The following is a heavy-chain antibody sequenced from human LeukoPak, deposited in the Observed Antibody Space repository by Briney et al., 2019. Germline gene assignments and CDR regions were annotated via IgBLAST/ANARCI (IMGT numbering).Heavy chain of an antibody. J-gene: IGHJ4*02. D-gene: IGHD3-10*01. CDR1: GGSISTYY. Sequence: SETLSLTCSVSGGSISTYYWSWIRQPPGKGRECIGYIYYSGTTNYNPSLKSRVTISVDTSKNQFSLELSSVTAADTAIYYCARSDRYYYGSDYWGQGTLVTVSS. V-gene: IGHV4-59*08. CDR3: ARSDRYYYGSDY. CDR2: IYYSGTT.